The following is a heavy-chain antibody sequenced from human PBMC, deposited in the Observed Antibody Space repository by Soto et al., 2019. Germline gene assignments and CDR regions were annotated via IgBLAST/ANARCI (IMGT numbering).Heavy chain of an antibody. J-gene: IGHJ6*02. CDR1: GGPISSYY. CDR2: IYCSGNT. V-gene: IGHV4-30-4*08. Sequence: TLSLTCTVSGGPISSYYWSWIRQPPGKGLEWIGNIYCSGNTYYNPSLKSRLIISIDTSKNQFSLKVGSVTAADTAVYYCASSSLYGMDVWGQGTTVTVSS. CDR3: ASSSLYGMDV.